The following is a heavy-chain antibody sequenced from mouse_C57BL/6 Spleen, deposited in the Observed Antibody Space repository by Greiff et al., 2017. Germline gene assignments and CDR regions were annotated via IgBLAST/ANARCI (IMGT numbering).Heavy chain of an antibody. Sequence: QVQLQQPGAELVKPGASVKLSCKASGYTFTSYWMQWVKQRPGQGLEWIGEIDPSDSYTNYNQKFKGKATLTVDTSSSTAYMQLSSLTSEDSAVYYCARRSYYYGSSYGAMDYWGQGTSVTVSS. CDR2: IDPSDSYT. D-gene: IGHD1-1*01. CDR1: GYTFTSYW. V-gene: IGHV1-50*01. J-gene: IGHJ4*01. CDR3: ARRSYYYGSSYGAMDY.